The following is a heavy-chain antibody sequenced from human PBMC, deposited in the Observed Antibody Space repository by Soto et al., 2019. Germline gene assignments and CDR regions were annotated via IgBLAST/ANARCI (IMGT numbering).Heavy chain of an antibody. CDR3: ARQEQLSPYYYVMDV. D-gene: IGHD1-1*01. CDR1: GYRFTTYW. Sequence: GESLKISCKVSGYRFTTYWIAWVRQMPGKGLEWMGIIHPGDSDTRYSPSFQGQVTISADKSVGTAFLQWSRLKASDTATYYCARQEQLSPYYYVMDVWGQGTTVTVSS. CDR2: IHPGDSDT. J-gene: IGHJ6*02. V-gene: IGHV5-51*01.